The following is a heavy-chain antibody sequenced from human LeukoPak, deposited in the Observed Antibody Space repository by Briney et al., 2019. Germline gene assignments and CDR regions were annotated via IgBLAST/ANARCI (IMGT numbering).Heavy chain of an antibody. CDR3: ANGSTYFYCSGRSDDEFDI. Sequence: GGSLRLSCAASGLTFSNYAMSWVRQAPGKGLEWVSRINANGGTTHYADSVKGRFTISRDKSKSTMYLQMNSLRAEDTAVYYCANGSTYFYCSGRSDDEFDIWGQGTMVTVSS. V-gene: IGHV3-23*01. D-gene: IGHD3-10*01. CDR2: INANGGTT. J-gene: IGHJ3*02. CDR1: GLTFSNYA.